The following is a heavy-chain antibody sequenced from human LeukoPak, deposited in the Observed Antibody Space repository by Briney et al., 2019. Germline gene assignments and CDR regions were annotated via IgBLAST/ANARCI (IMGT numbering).Heavy chain of an antibody. V-gene: IGHV1-8*01. Sequence: ASVKVSCKASRDTFTNYDINWVRQATGQGLEWMGWMNPNSGKSGHAQKFQGKVTMTRNTSISTAYMEVSSLRSEDTAVYYGARGRARYGMDVWGQGTTVTVSS. J-gene: IGHJ6*02. CDR1: RDTFTNYD. CDR3: ARGRARYGMDV. CDR2: MNPNSGKS.